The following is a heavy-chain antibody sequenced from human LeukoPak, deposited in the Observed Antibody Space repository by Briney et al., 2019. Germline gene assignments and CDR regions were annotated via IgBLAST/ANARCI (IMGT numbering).Heavy chain of an antibody. CDR1: GHSFTNSW. CDR3: ARVDYDFWSGYYPFAYYYYGMDV. J-gene: IGHJ6*02. Sequence: GESLKISCKGSGHSFTNSWIAWVRQKSGKGLEWMGIIYPDDSDTRYSPSFQGQVTISVDKSISTAYLQWSSLRASDTAMYYCARVDYDFWSGYYPFAYYYYGMDVWGQGTTVTVSS. D-gene: IGHD3-3*01. CDR2: IYPDDSDT. V-gene: IGHV5-51*01.